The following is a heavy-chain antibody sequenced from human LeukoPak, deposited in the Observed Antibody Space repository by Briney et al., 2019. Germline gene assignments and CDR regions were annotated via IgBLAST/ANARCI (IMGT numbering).Heavy chain of an antibody. V-gene: IGHV3-66*01. CDR2: FYSGGTI. CDR3: ARDPHNSGSGRYFDL. D-gene: IGHD3-10*01. Sequence: GGSLRLSCAASGFPVSTNYMSWVRQAPGKGLEGVSVFYSGGTIYYADSVKGRFTISRDRSQNTMALQMNSLRAEDTAVYYCARDPHNSGSGRYFDLWGRGALVTVSS. CDR1: GFPVSTNY. J-gene: IGHJ2*01.